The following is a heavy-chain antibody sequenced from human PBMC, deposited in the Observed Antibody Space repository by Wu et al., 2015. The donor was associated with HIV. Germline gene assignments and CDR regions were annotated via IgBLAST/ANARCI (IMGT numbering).Heavy chain of an antibody. CDR3: ASPRSPGFSSAWPTYFDY. Sequence: QLQLVQSGAEVKKPGASVKVSCKASGYTFTRYDINWVRQATGQGLEWMGGIIPLFGTTDYAQIFQGRVTITTDESTSTAYMRLTSLRSEDTAVYYCASPRSPGFSSAWPTYFDYWGQGTLVTVSS. V-gene: IGHV1-69*01. CDR1: GYTFTRYD. D-gene: IGHD6-19*01. J-gene: IGHJ4*02. CDR2: IIPLFGTT.